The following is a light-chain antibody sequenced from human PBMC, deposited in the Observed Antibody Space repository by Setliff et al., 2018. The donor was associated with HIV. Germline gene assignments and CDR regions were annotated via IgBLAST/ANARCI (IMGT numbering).Light chain of an antibody. CDR2: EVN. CDR3: NSYRSRSTYV. V-gene: IGLV2-14*01. CDR1: TSDIGAFNF. Sequence: ALAQPASVSGPPGQSITISCTGTTSDIGAFNFVSWYQQHPGKAPKLIIYEVNYRPSGVSTRFSGSKSGNTASLTISGLQAEDEADYYCNSYRSRSTYVFGTGTKGTVL. J-gene: IGLJ1*01.